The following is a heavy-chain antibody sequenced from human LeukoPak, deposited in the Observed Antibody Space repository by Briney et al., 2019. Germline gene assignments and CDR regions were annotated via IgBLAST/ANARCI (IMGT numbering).Heavy chain of an antibody. V-gene: IGHV4-34*01. Sequence: SETLSLTCAVYGGSFSGYYWSWIRQPPGKGLEWIGEINHSGSTNYNPSLKSRVTISVDTSKNQFSLKLTSVTAADTAVYYCARSQFYGSGSYQGRWFDPWGQGTLVTVSS. CDR3: ARSQFYGSGSYQGRWFDP. J-gene: IGHJ5*02. D-gene: IGHD3-10*01. CDR1: GGSFSGYY. CDR2: INHSGST.